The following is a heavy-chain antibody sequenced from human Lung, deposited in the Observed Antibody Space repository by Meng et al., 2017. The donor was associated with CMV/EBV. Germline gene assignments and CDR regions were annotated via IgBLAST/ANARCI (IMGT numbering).Heavy chain of an antibody. CDR2: ISPSGESR. CDR3: ARDYGDCSLTGCLQYFYGLDV. V-gene: IGHV1-46*01. Sequence: SVKVSXXASGYTFTNYFIHWVRQAPGQGLEWVGVISPSGESRNYAPRFQGSVTMTSDSSASTVYMELLSLKSEDTAVYFCARDYGDCSLTGCLQYFYGLDVWGQGTPVTVSS. CDR1: GYTFTNYF. D-gene: IGHD3-9*01. J-gene: IGHJ6*02.